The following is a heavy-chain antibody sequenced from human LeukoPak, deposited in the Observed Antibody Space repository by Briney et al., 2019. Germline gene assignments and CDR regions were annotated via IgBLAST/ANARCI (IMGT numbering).Heavy chain of an antibody. D-gene: IGHD4-17*01. Sequence: GGSLRLSCAASGFTYDDYAMHWVRPAPGKGLEWDSGISWNSGSIVYADSLKGRFTISRDNAKNSLYLQMNSLRAEDTALYYCAKDSYGDYVAAFDIWGQGAIVTVSS. CDR1: GFTYDDYA. CDR2: ISWNSGSI. V-gene: IGHV3-9*01. J-gene: IGHJ3*02. CDR3: AKDSYGDYVAAFDI.